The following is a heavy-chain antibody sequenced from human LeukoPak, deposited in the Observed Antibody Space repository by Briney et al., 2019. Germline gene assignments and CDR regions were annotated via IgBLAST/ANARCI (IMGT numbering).Heavy chain of an antibody. CDR1: GGSISSSSYY. CDR3: AAIAAAGWMAFDY. Sequence: SETLSLTCTVSGGSISSSSYYWGWIRRPPGKGLEWIGSIYYSGSTYYNPSLKSRVTISVDTSKNQFSLKLSSVTAADTAVYYCAAIAAAGWMAFDYWGQGTLVTVSS. V-gene: IGHV4-39*01. D-gene: IGHD6-13*01. CDR2: IYYSGST. J-gene: IGHJ4*02.